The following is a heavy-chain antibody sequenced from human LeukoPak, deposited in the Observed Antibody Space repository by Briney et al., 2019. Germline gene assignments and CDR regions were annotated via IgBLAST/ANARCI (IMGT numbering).Heavy chain of an antibody. CDR2: FWAEGTKK. Sequence: GRSLRLSCAASGFTFSSYGMFWVRQAPGKGLEWVAVFWAEGTKKYYGDSVKGRFTISRDTSKNTVYLQMNSLRAEDTAVYYCARDIDISSHYGWFDPWGQGTLVTVSS. CDR1: GFTFSSYG. V-gene: IGHV3-33*08. D-gene: IGHD3-22*01. J-gene: IGHJ5*02. CDR3: ARDIDISSHYGWFDP.